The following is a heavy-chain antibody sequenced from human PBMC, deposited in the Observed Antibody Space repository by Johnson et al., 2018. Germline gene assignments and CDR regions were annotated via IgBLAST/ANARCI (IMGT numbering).Heavy chain of an antibody. D-gene: IGHD2-2*01. CDR2: ISYDGSNK. CDR3: AKDLRGCNSISCYPYKYMDV. J-gene: IGHJ6*03. V-gene: IGHV3-30*18. Sequence: QVQLVQSGGGVVQPGGSLRLSCAASGFTFSSYGMHWVRQAPGKGLEWVAVISYDGSNKYYADSVKGRFTISRDNSKNTLYLQMNSLRAEDTAVYYCAKDLRGCNSISCYPYKYMDVWGKGTTVTVSS. CDR1: GFTFSSYG.